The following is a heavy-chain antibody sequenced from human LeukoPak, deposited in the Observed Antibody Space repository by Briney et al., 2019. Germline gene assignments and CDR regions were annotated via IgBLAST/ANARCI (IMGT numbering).Heavy chain of an antibody. V-gene: IGHV4-39*07. CDR1: GGSISSSSYY. CDR2: IYYSGST. J-gene: IGHJ5*02. D-gene: IGHD3-10*01. CDR3: ARAYYYGSGSYEYLPNWFDP. Sequence: SETLSLTCTVSGGSISSSSYYWGWIRQPPGKGLEWIGSIYYSGSTYYNPSLKSRVTISVDTSKNQFSLKLSSVTAADTAVYYCARAYYYGSGSYEYLPNWFDPWGQGTLVTVSS.